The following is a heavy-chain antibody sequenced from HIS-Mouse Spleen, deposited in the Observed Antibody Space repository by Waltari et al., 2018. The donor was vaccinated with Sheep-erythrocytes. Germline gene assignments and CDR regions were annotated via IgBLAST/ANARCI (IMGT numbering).Heavy chain of an antibody. CDR2: IIPILGIA. CDR3: AQTGATTPHFDY. D-gene: IGHD1-26*01. V-gene: IGHV1-69*04. Sequence: QVQLVQSGAEVKKPGSSVKVSCKASGGTFSSYAISWVRQAPGQGLEWMGRIIPILGIANYAQKFQGRVTIPADKSTSTAYMELSSLRSEDTAVYYCAQTGATTPHFDYWGQGTLVTVSS. J-gene: IGHJ4*02. CDR1: GGTFSSYA.